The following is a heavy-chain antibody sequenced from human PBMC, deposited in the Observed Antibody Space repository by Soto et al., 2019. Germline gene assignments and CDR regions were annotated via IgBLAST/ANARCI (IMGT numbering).Heavy chain of an antibody. V-gene: IGHV1-18*01. J-gene: IGHJ4*02. Sequence: ASVKVSCKASGYTFTSYGISWVRQAPGQGLEWMGWISAYNGNTNYAQKLQGRVTMTTDTSTSTAYMELRSLRSDDTAVYYCARDEGEVEYSSSPTDYWGQGTLVTVSS. CDR2: ISAYNGNT. CDR3: ARDEGEVEYSSSPTDY. CDR1: GYTFTSYG. D-gene: IGHD6-6*01.